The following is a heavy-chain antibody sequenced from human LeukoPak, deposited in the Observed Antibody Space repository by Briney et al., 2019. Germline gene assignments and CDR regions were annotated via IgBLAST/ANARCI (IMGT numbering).Heavy chain of an antibody. Sequence: GGSLRLSCAASGFAVSSNYLSWVRQAPGKGLEWVSLLYSAGHTYYADSVKGRFTISRDISKNTLYLQMDSLRAEDTAVYYCARSVLIRGVMDDWGQGTLVAVSS. V-gene: IGHV3-66*01. J-gene: IGHJ4*02. CDR1: GFAVSSNY. D-gene: IGHD3-10*01. CDR2: LYSAGHT. CDR3: ARSVLIRGVMDD.